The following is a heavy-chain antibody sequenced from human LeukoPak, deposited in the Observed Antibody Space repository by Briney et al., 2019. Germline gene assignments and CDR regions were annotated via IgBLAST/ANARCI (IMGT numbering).Heavy chain of an antibody. Sequence: GGALRLSCAASGFTFDDYGMSWVRQAPGKGLEWVSGINWNGGSTGYADSVKGRCTISIENGKNYLYLHMNSLRAEDTALYYCARTRKRYQLLPGGDYWGQGTLVTVSS. V-gene: IGHV3-20*04. CDR3: ARTRKRYQLLPGGDY. J-gene: IGHJ4*02. CDR1: GFTFDDYG. CDR2: INWNGGST. D-gene: IGHD2-2*01.